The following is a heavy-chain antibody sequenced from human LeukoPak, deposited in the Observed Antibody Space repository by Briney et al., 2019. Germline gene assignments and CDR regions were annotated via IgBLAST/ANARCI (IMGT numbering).Heavy chain of an antibody. J-gene: IGHJ5*02. D-gene: IGHD6-13*01. CDR1: GYTFTSYA. CDR3: ARDRLVRIAAAGAPRWFDP. V-gene: IGHV7-4-1*02. CDR2: INTNTGNP. Sequence: GASVKVSCKASGYTFTSYAMNWVRQAPGQGLEWMGWINTNTGNPTYAQGFTGRFVFSLDTSVSTAYLQISSLKAEDTAVYYCARDRLVRIAAAGAPRWFDPWGQGTLVTVSS.